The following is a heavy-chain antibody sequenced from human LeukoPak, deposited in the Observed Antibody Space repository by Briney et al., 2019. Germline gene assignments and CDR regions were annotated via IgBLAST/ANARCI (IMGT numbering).Heavy chain of an antibody. CDR2: VSADESGK. J-gene: IGHJ5*02. V-gene: IGHV3-64*01. CDR3: ASLDRSEIP. D-gene: IGHD1-26*01. CDR1: GFSFDKFG. Sequence: PGGSLRLSCVASGFSFDKFGMHRVRQAPGKGLEYVSSVSADESGKYYTKSVRGRFSISRDNSKNTMYLQLGNLRPDDMGIYYCASLDRSEIPWGPGTLVTVSS.